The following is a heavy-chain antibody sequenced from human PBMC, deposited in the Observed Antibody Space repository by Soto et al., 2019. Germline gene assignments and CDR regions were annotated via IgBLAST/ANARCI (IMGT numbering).Heavy chain of an antibody. CDR2: ISPMFDST. CDR1: GGTXNSYA. Sequence: SXKVSCKAFGGTXNSYAICWVRQAPGQGLEWMGGISPMFDSTNYAQKFQGRVTITADESTSTAFMELSSLRSEDTAVYYCARRVVVTSVRDIAYYYYGLDVWGQGTTVTVSS. J-gene: IGHJ6*02. D-gene: IGHD2-21*02. CDR3: ARRVVVTSVRDIAYYYYGLDV. V-gene: IGHV1-69*13.